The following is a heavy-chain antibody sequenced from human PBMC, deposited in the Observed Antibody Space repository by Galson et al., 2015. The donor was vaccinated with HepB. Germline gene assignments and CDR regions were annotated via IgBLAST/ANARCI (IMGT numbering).Heavy chain of an antibody. CDR3: AKGVPYGRSWYGSIDV. V-gene: IGHV3-30*02. D-gene: IGHD6-13*01. CDR2: IRYDGNYK. CDR1: GFPFSNYG. Sequence: SLRLSCATSGFPFSNYGVHWVRQAPGKGLEWVAFIRYDGNYKYYADSVKGRFTISRDNSKDTLDLQMSSLRVEDTAEYYCAKGVPYGRSWYGSIDVWGQGTTVTVSS. J-gene: IGHJ6*02.